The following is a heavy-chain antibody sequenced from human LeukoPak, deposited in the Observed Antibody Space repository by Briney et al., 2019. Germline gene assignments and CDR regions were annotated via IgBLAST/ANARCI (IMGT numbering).Heavy chain of an antibody. D-gene: IGHD3-22*01. CDR3: ATVGGYYYDSSGYLVPVGGGAFDI. CDR1: GFTFSSYW. CDR2: IKQDGSEK. V-gene: IGHV3-7*03. J-gene: IGHJ3*02. Sequence: GGSLRLSCAASGFTFSSYWMSWVRQAPGKGLEWVANIKQDGSEKYYVDSVKGRFTISRDNAKNSLYLQMNSLRSEDTAVYYCATVGGYYYDSSGYLVPVGGGAFDIWGQGTMVTVSS.